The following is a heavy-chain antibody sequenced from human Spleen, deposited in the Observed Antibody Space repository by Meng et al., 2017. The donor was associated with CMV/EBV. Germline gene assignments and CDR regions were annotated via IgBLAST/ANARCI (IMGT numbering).Heavy chain of an antibody. CDR1: PASISSTHW. CDR3: ARFRVTSHRFDP. V-gene: IGHV4-4*02. J-gene: IGHJ5*02. CDR2: VYHSGST. Sequence: TCAVSPASISSTHWWSWVRQPPGKGLEWIGEVYHSGSTNYNPSLGSRVSISLDTSKNHFSLKLTSVTAADTAVYYCARFRVTSHRFDPWGQGALVTVSS. D-gene: IGHD3-3*01.